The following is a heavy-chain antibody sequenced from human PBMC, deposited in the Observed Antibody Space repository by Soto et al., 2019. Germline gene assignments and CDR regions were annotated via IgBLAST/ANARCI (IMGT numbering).Heavy chain of an antibody. J-gene: IGHJ4*02. CDR1: GGSIREYY. D-gene: IGHD1-26*01. V-gene: IGHV4-59*01. CDR3: ARGRAIYGEWDYYDY. Sequence: VQLHESGPRLVKPSETLSLTCTVSGGSIREYYWTWIRQSPGRGLQWLGFVSDSGKSDSDASLKGRLAISLDTSRSQFSLRLTSVTAEDTARYFCARGRAIYGEWDYYDYWGQGAQVTVSS. CDR2: VSDSGKS.